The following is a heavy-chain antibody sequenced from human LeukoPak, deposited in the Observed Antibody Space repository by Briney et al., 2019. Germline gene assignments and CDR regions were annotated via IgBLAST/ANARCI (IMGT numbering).Heavy chain of an antibody. J-gene: IGHJ4*02. V-gene: IGHV1-2*06. CDR3: ASGGSYSFSGVDYFDY. Sequence: ASVKVSCKASGYTFTVYYMHWVRQAPGQRLEWMGRINPNSGGTNYAQKFQGRVTMTRDTSISTAYMELSRLRSDDTAVYYCASGGSYSFSGVDYFDYWGQGTLVTVSS. D-gene: IGHD1-26*01. CDR2: INPNSGGT. CDR1: GYTFTVYY.